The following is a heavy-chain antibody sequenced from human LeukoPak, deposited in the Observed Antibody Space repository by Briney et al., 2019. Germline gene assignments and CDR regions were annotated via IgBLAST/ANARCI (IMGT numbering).Heavy chain of an antibody. Sequence: SVKVSCKASGGTFSSYAISWVRQAPGQGLEWMGGIIPIFGTANYAQKFQGRVTITADESTSTAYMELSSLRSEDTAVYYCARDQEYCTNGVCPRGNFDYWGQGTLVTVSS. J-gene: IGHJ4*02. CDR3: ARDQEYCTNGVCPRGNFDY. D-gene: IGHD2-8*01. CDR1: GGTFSSYA. CDR2: IIPIFGTA. V-gene: IGHV1-69*13.